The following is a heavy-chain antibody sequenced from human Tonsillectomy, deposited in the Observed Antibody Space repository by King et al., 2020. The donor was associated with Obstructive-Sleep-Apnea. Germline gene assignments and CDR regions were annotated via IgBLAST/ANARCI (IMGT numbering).Heavy chain of an antibody. CDR2: ISWNSGNI. Sequence: QLVQSGGGLVRPGRSLRLSCAASGFTFDDYAMYWVRQAPGKGLEWVSGISWNSGNIGYADSVKGRFTISRDNAKNSLYLQMNSLRAEETALHYCAKESVMRGTTTRNDSFDIWGQRTMVTASS. CDR1: GFTFDDYA. V-gene: IGHV3-9*01. J-gene: IGHJ3*02. CDR3: AKESVMRGTTTRNDSFDI. D-gene: IGHD1/OR15-1a*01.